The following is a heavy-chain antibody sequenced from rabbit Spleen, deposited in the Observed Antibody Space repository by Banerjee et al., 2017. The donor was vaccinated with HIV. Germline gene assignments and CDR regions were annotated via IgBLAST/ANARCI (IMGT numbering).Heavy chain of an antibody. CDR3: ARDTGSSFSSYGMDL. J-gene: IGHJ6*01. V-gene: IGHV1S40*01. Sequence: QSLEESGGDLVKPGASLTLTCTASGFSFSSYYYMCWVRQAPGKGLEWIACIYTSGGGTYSASWAKGRFTISKTSSTTVTLQMTSLTAADTATYFCARDTGSSFSSYGMDLWGQGTLVTVS. CDR1: GFSFSSYYY. D-gene: IGHD8-1*01. CDR2: IYTSGGGT.